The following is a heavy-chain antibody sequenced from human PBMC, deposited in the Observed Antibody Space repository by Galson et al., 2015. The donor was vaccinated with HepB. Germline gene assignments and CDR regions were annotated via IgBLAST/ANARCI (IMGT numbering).Heavy chain of an antibody. CDR3: ARDETGTNYYYGMGV. D-gene: IGHD1-7*01. V-gene: IGHV3-53*01. Sequence: SLRLSCAASGFTVSSNHMSWVRQAPGKGLEWVSVIYSGGSTYYADSVKGRFTISRDNSKNTLYLQMNSLRAEDTAVYYCARDETGTNYYYGMGVWGQGTTVTVSS. J-gene: IGHJ6*02. CDR2: IYSGGST. CDR1: GFTVSSNH.